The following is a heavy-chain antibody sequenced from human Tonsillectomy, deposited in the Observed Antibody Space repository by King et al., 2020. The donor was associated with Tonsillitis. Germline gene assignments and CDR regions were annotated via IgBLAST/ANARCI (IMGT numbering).Heavy chain of an antibody. Sequence: VQLQESGPGLVKPSETLSLTCIVSGGSISRYYWSWIRQSPGKGLEGIGYIDYSGSTNNNPSLKSRVTISVDTSKNQFSLKVSSVTAADTAVYYCARDFGDFWSGNWFDPWGQGTLVTVSS. J-gene: IGHJ5*02. D-gene: IGHD3-3*01. CDR2: IDYSGST. V-gene: IGHV4-59*01. CDR3: ARDFGDFWSGNWFDP. CDR1: GGSISRYY.